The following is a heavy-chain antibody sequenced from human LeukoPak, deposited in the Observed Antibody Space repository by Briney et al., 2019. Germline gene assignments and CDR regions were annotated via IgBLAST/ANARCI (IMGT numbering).Heavy chain of an antibody. CDR3: ARTDYDILTGSGDAFDI. CDR2: IYYSGST. CDR1: GGSISSSSYY. V-gene: IGHV4-39*01. D-gene: IGHD3-9*01. Sequence: PSETLSLTCTVSGGSISSSSYYWGWIRQPPGKGLEWIGSIYYSGSTYYNPSLKSRVTISVDTSKNRFSLKLSSVTAADTAVYYCARTDYDILTGSGDAFDIWGQGTMVTVSS. J-gene: IGHJ3*02.